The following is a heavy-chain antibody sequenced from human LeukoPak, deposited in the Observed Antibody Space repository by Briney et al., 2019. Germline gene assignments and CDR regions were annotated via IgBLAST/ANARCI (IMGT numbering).Heavy chain of an antibody. J-gene: IGHJ6*03. D-gene: IGHD6-19*01. V-gene: IGHV1-2*02. CDR3: ARRAEAVSGPSYYSYYYYLDV. Sequence: ASVKVSCKASGYPFIAFYIHWVRQAPGQGLEWMGWINPNNGPTHYAQNFQGRVTMTRDTSVSTVYMELTGLTSDDTAIYYCARRAEAVSGPSYYSYYYYLDVWGKGTTVTVSS. CDR1: GYPFIAFY. CDR2: INPNNGPT.